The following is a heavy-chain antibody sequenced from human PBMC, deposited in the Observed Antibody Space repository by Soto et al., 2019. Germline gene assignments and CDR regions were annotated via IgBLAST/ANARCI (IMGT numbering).Heavy chain of an antibody. CDR3: AKDRKGSYCSGGTCYSFDY. D-gene: IGHD2-15*01. CDR1: GLTISTYV. Sequence: GGSLRLSCAASGLTISTYVMSWVRQAPGKGLEWVSAISGSSDDTYYADSARGRFTISRDPSKSTLYLQMNSLRAEDTAVYYCAKDRKGSYCSGGTCYSFDYWGQGTLVTVSS. J-gene: IGHJ4*02. V-gene: IGHV3-23*01. CDR2: ISGSSDDT.